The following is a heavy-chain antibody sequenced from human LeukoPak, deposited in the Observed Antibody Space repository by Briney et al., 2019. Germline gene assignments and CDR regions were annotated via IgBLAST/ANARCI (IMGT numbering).Heavy chain of an antibody. CDR2: ISSSSSYI. V-gene: IGHV3-21*01. D-gene: IGHD1-26*01. J-gene: IGHJ4*02. CDR1: GFTFSSYS. Sequence: GGSLRLSCAASGFTFSSYSMNWVRQAPGKGLEWVSSISSSSSYIYYADSVKGRSTISRDNAKNSLYLQMNSLRAEDTAVYYCAREEGGLYYFDYWGQGTLITVSS. CDR3: AREEGGLYYFDY.